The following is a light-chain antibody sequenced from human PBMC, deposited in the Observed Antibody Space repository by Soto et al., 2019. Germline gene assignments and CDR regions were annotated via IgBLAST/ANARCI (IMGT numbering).Light chain of an antibody. CDR1: QTINKW. CDR2: DAS. CDR3: QQYSDYSS. Sequence: MQMTQYPSTLSASVGDRVTITCRASQTINKWLAWYQQKPGKAPQLLISDASSLQNGVPSRFSGSGSGTEFTLTISSLRPEDFATYYCQQYSDYSSFGHGTKVDIK. J-gene: IGKJ1*01. V-gene: IGKV1-5*01.